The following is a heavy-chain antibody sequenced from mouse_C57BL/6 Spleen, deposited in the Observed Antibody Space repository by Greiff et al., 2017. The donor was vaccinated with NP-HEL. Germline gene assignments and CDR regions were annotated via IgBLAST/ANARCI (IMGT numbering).Heavy chain of an antibody. CDR2: INPSTGGT. V-gene: IGHV1-42*01. Sequence: EVQLQQSGPELVKPGASVKISCKASGYSFTGYYMNWVKQSPEKSLEWIGEINPSTGGTTYNQKFKAKATLTVDKSSSTAYMQLKSLTSEDSAVYYCARGCDGYYVYWYFDVWGTGTTVTVSS. CDR1: GYSFTGYY. D-gene: IGHD2-3*01. J-gene: IGHJ1*03. CDR3: ARGCDGYYVYWYFDV.